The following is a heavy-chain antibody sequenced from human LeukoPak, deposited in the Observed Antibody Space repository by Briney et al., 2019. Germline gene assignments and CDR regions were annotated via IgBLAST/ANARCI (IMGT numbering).Heavy chain of an antibody. CDR3: ARGDTAMITD. CDR2: IYYSGST. Sequence: SETLSLTCTVSGGSISSSSYYWGWIRQPPGKGLEWIGSIYYSGSTYYNPSLKSRVTISVDTSKNQFTLKLSSVTAADTAVYYCARGDTAMITDWGPGTLVTVSS. CDR1: GGSISSSSYY. V-gene: IGHV4-39*06. J-gene: IGHJ4*02. D-gene: IGHD5-18*01.